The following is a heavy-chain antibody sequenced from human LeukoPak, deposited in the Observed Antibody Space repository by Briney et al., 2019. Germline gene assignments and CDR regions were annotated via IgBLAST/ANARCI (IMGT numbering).Heavy chain of an antibody. CDR2: IYSGGST. CDR3: AKATLRTCSGARCYYFDN. J-gene: IGHJ4*02. D-gene: IGHD2-15*01. CDR1: GFTVCITY. Sequence: GGSLRLSCAASGFTVCITYISWVRQAPGKGLEWFSVIYSGGSTKYANSVRGRFTISRDNSKNTLDLQMNSLRAEDTAVYYCAKATLRTCSGARCYYFDNWGQGALVTVSS. V-gene: IGHV3-53*01.